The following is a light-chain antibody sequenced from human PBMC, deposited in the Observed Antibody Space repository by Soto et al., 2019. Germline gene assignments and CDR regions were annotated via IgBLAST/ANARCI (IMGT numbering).Light chain of an antibody. J-gene: IGLJ2*01. V-gene: IGLV2-8*01. CDR2: EVS. Sequence: QSVLTQPPSASGSPGQSVSISCTGTSSDVGGYNYVSWYQQHPGKAPRLLISEVSKRPSGVPDRFSGSKSGNTASLTVSGLQAEDEADYHCSSYAGSENYVVFGGGTQLTVL. CDR3: SSYAGSENYVV. CDR1: SSDVGGYNY.